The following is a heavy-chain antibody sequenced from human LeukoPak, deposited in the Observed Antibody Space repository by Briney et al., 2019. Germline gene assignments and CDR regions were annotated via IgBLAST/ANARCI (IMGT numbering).Heavy chain of an antibody. D-gene: IGHD6-19*01. CDR3: ARAKSGYSSSAADY. J-gene: IGHJ4*02. Sequence: SGPTLVKPSETLSLTCAVSGGSTSSSNWWSWVRQPPGKGLEWIGEIYHSGSTNYNPSLKSRVTISVDKSKNQFSLKLSSVTAADTAVYYCARAKSGYSSSAADYWGQGTLVTVSS. V-gene: IGHV4-4*02. CDR1: GGSTSSSNW. CDR2: IYHSGST.